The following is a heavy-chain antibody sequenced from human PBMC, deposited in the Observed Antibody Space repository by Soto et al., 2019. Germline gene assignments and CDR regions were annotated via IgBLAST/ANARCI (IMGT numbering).Heavy chain of an antibody. J-gene: IGHJ4*01. CDR2: VLPITGST. D-gene: IGHD5-12*01. Sequence: QVQLVQSGAEVKKPGSSVKVSCKTSGGLFSVFSFNWVRQAPGQGLEWMGGVLPITGSTDYAQKFQGRLMITADRSTSTIYMELRRLTSDDTANYYCATIRVRGGPLRFEDGGQGTLISVSS. CDR1: GGLFSVFS. V-gene: IGHV1-69*06. CDR3: ATIRVRGGPLRFED.